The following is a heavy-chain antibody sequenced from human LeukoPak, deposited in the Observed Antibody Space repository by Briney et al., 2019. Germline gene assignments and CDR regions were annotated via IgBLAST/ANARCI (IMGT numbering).Heavy chain of an antibody. Sequence: GGSLRLSCAASGFTFSGFWMSWVRQAPGKGLQWVANIKKDGSEKYYVDSVKGRFTISRDNAKNSVYLQMNSLRAEDTAVYYCAGGSGWLIDYWGQGTLVTLSS. V-gene: IGHV3-7*04. CDR3: AGGSGWLIDY. J-gene: IGHJ4*02. D-gene: IGHD6-19*01. CDR2: IKKDGSEK. CDR1: GFTFSGFW.